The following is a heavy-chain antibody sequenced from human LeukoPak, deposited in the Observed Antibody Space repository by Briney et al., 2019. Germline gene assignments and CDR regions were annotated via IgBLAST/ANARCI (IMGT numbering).Heavy chain of an antibody. V-gene: IGHV3-23*01. J-gene: IGHJ4*02. CDR3: AKDHSGSYFSFDY. CDR2: ISGSGGST. CDR1: GFTFITYA. D-gene: IGHD1-26*01. Sequence: GGSLRLSCAASGFTFITYAMIWVRRAPGKGLEWVSAISGSGGSTYYADSVKGRFTISRDNSKNTLYLQMNSLRAEDTAVYYCAKDHSGSYFSFDYWGQGTLVTVSS.